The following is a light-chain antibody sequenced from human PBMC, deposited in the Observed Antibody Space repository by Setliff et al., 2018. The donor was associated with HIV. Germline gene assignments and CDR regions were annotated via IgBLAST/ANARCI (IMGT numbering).Light chain of an antibody. Sequence: QSALTQPPSASGTPGQRVTISCSGSSSNIGSNTVNWYQQLPGTAPKLLIYRNNQRPSGVSTRFSGSKSGNTASLTISGLQAEDEADYFCNSYTSSSTLYVFGTGTKVTVL. J-gene: IGLJ1*01. CDR2: RNN. CDR3: NSYTSSSTLYV. CDR1: SSNIGSNT. V-gene: IGLV1-44*01.